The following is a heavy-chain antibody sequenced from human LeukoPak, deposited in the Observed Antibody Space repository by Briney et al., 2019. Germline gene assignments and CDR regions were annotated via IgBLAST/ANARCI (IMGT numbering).Heavy chain of an antibody. V-gene: IGHV1-3*01. CDR2: INAGNGNT. CDR3: ATVAGPLGFGFDP. CDR1: GYTFTSYA. D-gene: IGHD6-19*01. Sequence: ASVKVSCKASGYTFTSYAMHWVRQAPGQRLEWMGWINAGNGNTKYSQKFQGRVTITRDTSASTAYMELSSLRSEDTAVYYCATVAGPLGFGFDPWGQGTLVTVSS. J-gene: IGHJ5*02.